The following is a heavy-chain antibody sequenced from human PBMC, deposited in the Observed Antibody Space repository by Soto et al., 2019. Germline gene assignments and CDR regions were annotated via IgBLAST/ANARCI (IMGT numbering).Heavy chain of an antibody. CDR1: GFTFSSYA. CDR3: ARERGYDKPPHYYYYMDV. J-gene: IGHJ6*03. D-gene: IGHD2-2*01. Sequence: GGSLRLSCAASGFTFSSYAMSWVREAPGKGLEWVSAISGSGGSTYYADSVKGRFTISRDNSKNTLYLQINSLRAEDTAVYYCARERGYDKPPHYYYYMDVWGKGTTVTVSS. CDR2: ISGSGGST. V-gene: IGHV3-23*01.